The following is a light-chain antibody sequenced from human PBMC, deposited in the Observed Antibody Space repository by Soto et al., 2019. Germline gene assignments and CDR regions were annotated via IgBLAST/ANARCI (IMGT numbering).Light chain of an antibody. J-gene: IGKJ1*01. CDR3: LQDYTYPRT. CDR1: QGIRND. Sequence: AIQMPQSPSSLSASVGDSVTITCRAIQGIRNDLGWYQVKPGTAPKLLIYGASTLQSGVPSRFSGSGSGTDFTLTSNSLQAGDFATYYCLQDYTYPRTFGQGTRV. CDR2: GAS. V-gene: IGKV1-6*02.